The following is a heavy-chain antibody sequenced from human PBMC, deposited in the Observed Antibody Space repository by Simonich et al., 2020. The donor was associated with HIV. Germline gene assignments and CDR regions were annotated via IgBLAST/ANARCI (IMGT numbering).Heavy chain of an antibody. CDR1: GFTFSSFS. CDR3: ARERAGTMIGLGFQH. Sequence: EVQLVESGGGLVKPGGSLRLSCAASGFTFSSFSMNWVRQARGEGLVWVSSISSSSSYIYCADSVKGRFTISRDNAKNALYLQMNSLRAEDTAVYYCARERAGTMIGLGFQHWGQGTLVTVSS. J-gene: IGHJ1*01. CDR2: ISSSSSYI. V-gene: IGHV3-21*01. D-gene: IGHD3-22*01.